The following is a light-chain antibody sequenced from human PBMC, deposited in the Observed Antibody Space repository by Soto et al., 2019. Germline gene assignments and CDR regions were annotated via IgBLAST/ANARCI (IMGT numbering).Light chain of an antibody. CDR1: SSNIGSNT. J-gene: IGLJ1*01. CDR3: AAWDDGLNGYV. V-gene: IGLV1-44*01. CDR2: SNN. Sequence: QSVLTQPPSASGTPGQRVTISCSGSSSNIGSNTVNWYQQLPGTAPKLLISSNNQRPSGVPDRFAGSKSGTSASLAISGLQAEDEADYYCAAWDDGLNGYVFGTGTKVTVL.